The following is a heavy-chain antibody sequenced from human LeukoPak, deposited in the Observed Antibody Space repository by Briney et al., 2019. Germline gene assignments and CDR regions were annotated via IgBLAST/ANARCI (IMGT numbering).Heavy chain of an antibody. Sequence: GGSLRLSCAASGFTFSDYYMSWIRQAPGKGLEWVSYISSSGSTIYYADSVKGRFTISRDNAKNSLYLQMNSLRAEDTAVYYCARESPYYYVSSGPALWGQGTMVTVSS. CDR3: ARESPYYYVSSGPAL. CDR2: ISSSGSTI. J-gene: IGHJ3*01. D-gene: IGHD3-22*01. CDR1: GFTFSDYY. V-gene: IGHV3-11*04.